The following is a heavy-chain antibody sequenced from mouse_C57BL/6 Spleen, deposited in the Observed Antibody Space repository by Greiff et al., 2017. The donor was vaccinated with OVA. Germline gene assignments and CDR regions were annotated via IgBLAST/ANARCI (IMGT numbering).Heavy chain of an antibody. D-gene: IGHD1-1*01. Sequence: VQVVESGAELARPGASVTLSCKASGYTFTDYEMRWVKQTPVHGLEWIGAIDPETGGTAYNQKFKGKAILTADKSSSTAYMELRSLTSEDSAVYYCTRDLGSPYAMDYWGQGTSVTVSS. CDR2: IDPETGGT. CDR3: TRDLGSPYAMDY. CDR1: GYTFTDYE. J-gene: IGHJ4*01. V-gene: IGHV1-15*01.